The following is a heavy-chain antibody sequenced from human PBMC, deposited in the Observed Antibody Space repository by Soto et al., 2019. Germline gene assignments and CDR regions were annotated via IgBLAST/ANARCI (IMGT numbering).Heavy chain of an antibody. V-gene: IGHV4-34*01. CDR3: ARARRGDVLRVYATLYCDY. CDR2: INHSGST. J-gene: IGHJ4*02. D-gene: IGHD2-8*01. CDR1: GGSFSGYY. Sequence: QVQLQQWGAGLLKPSETLSLTCAVYGGSFSGYYWSWIRQPPGKGLEWIGEINHSGSTNYNPSLKNRVTKSVKTSQNQFPLKLSSVTAAETPVYYWARARRGDVLRVYATLYCDYWGQGTLVTVSS.